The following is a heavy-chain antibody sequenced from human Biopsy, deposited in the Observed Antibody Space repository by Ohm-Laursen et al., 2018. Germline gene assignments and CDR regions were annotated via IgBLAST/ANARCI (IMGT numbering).Heavy chain of an antibody. CDR1: GGSISSYY. CDR2: LYTTGST. Sequence: GTLSLTCTVSGGSISSYYWNWIRQPAGGGLEYIGRLYTTGSTNYNPSLRSRVTMSADTSKNQFSLKLRSVTAADTAVYYCARGYAGLYGAFDFWGQGTVVTVAS. J-gene: IGHJ3*01. D-gene: IGHD2/OR15-2a*01. V-gene: IGHV4-4*07. CDR3: ARGYAGLYGAFDF.